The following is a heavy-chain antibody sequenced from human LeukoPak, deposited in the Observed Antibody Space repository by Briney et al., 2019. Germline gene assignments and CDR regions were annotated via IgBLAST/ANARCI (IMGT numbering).Heavy chain of an antibody. CDR3: ARSDIVVVPAADWFDP. J-gene: IGHJ5*02. CDR2: INPNSGGT. D-gene: IGHD2-2*01. V-gene: IGHV1-2*02. Sequence: ASVKVSCKASGYTFTGYYMHRVRQAPGQGLEWMGWINPNSGGTNYAQKFQGRVTMTRDTSISTAYMELSRLRSDDTAVYYCARSDIVVVPAADWFDPWGQGTLVTVSS. CDR1: GYTFTGYY.